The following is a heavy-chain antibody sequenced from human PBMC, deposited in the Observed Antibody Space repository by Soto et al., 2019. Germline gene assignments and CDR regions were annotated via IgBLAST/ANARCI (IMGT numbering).Heavy chain of an antibody. CDR2: ISGSGSSI. J-gene: IGHJ5*02. Sequence: EVQLLESGGGLVQPGGSLRLSCAASGFTFSSDAMNWVRQAPGKGLEWVSSISGSGSSIYYAGSVNGRFTISRDSSKNPLYLHMNRLRAENTAVYYCAKGALCSSTNCYVLSCFDPWGQGTLVTVSS. CDR3: AKGALCSSTNCYVLSCFDP. CDR1: GFTFSSDA. D-gene: IGHD2-2*01. V-gene: IGHV3-23*01.